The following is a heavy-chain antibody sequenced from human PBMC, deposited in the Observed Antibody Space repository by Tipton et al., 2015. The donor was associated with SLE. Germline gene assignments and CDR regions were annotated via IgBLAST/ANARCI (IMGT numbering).Heavy chain of an antibody. CDR2: IYYSGST. D-gene: IGHD6-19*01. CDR1: GGSISSHS. Sequence: TLSLTCTVSGGSISSHSWCWIRQPPGKGLEWIGYIYYSGSTNYNPSLKSRVTISVDTSKNQFSLKLSSVTAADTAVYYCARGNMKQWLADYWGQGTLVTVSS. V-gene: IGHV4-59*11. J-gene: IGHJ4*02. CDR3: ARGNMKQWLADY.